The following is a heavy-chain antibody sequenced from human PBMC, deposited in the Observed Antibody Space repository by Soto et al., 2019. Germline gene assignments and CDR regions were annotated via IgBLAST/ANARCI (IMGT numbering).Heavy chain of an antibody. CDR3: ARDPAWGSLDY. J-gene: IGHJ4*02. Sequence: EAQLVESGGGLVQPGGSLRLSCAASGFTFSSSWMSWVRQAPGKRLEWVADINHVGSEILYVDSVKGRFTVSRDNTNNSVYLQMNSLRVEDTALYYCARDPAWGSLDYWGLGTLVTVSS. CDR2: INHVGSEI. V-gene: IGHV3-7*01. D-gene: IGHD7-27*01. CDR1: GFTFSSSW.